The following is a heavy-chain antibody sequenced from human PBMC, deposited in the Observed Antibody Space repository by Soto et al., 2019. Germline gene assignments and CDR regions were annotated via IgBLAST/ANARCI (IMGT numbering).Heavy chain of an antibody. CDR1: GFTFSSFG. J-gene: IGHJ6*02. Sequence: PGGSLRLSCAASGFTFSSFGIHWVRQAPGKGLEWVAVMAYDGSNEYYADSVRGRFTISRDNSKSTVYLQMNSLRPEDTAVYYCAKNTVGLSRYYYYGMDVWRQGTTVTVSS. V-gene: IGHV3-30*18. CDR3: AKNTVGLSRYYYYGMDV. D-gene: IGHD5-12*01. CDR2: MAYDGSNE.